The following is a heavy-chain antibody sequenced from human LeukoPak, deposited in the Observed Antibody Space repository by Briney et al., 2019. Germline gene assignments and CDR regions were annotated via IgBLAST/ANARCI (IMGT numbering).Heavy chain of an antibody. V-gene: IGHV1-2*02. J-gene: IGHJ6*03. CDR3: ARVRRPEYSSSSYYYYMDV. CDR1: GYTFTGYY. Sequence: GASVTVSCTASGYTFTGYYIHWVRQAPGQGLEWMGWINSNSGGTNYAQKFQGRVTMTRDTSTTTAYMELNRLRSDDTAVYYCARVRRPEYSSSSYYYYMDVWGKGTTVTVSS. D-gene: IGHD6-6*01. CDR2: INSNSGGT.